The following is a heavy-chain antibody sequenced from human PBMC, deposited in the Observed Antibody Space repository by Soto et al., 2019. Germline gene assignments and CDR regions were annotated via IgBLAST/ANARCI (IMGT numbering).Heavy chain of an antibody. J-gene: IGHJ4*02. CDR1: GFTFSDHY. V-gene: IGHV3-72*01. D-gene: IGHD6-25*01. Sequence: EVQLVESGGGLVQPGGSLRLSCAASGFTFSDHYMDWVRQAPGKGLEWVARSRDKAESHTTEYAASVKGRFTISRDDSKSSLYLQMNSPRTEDTAVYYCARSARLSHFDIWGQGNLVTVSS. CDR3: ARSARLSHFDI. CDR2: SRDKAESHTT.